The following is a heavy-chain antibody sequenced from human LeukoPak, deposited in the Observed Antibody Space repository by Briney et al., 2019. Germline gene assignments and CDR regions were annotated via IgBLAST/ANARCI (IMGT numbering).Heavy chain of an antibody. J-gene: IGHJ3*02. CDR2: ISGSGSTT. D-gene: IGHD2-15*01. CDR1: GFTVRSNY. Sequence: GGSLRLSCAASGFTVRSNYMSWVRQAPGKGLEWVSAISGSGSTTYYADSVKGRFTISRDNSKNTLFLQMNSLTAEDTAIYSCARPRLEYCSGGSCFDAFDIWGQGTMVTVSS. CDR3: ARPRLEYCSGGSCFDAFDI. V-gene: IGHV3-23*01.